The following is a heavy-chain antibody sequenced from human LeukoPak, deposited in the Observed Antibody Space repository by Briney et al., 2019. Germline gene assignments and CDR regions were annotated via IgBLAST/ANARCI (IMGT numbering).Heavy chain of an antibody. CDR1: GFTFSNYW. J-gene: IGHJ4*02. D-gene: IGHD3-22*01. V-gene: IGHV3-7*01. CDR3: ARDGYDSI. Sequence: GGSLRLSCAASGFTFSNYWVSWVRQAPGKGLEWVANIQREGSEKYYVDSVKGRFTISRDNAKKSLYLQMNSLRVEDTAVYYCARDGYDSIWGQGTLVTVSS. CDR2: IQREGSEK.